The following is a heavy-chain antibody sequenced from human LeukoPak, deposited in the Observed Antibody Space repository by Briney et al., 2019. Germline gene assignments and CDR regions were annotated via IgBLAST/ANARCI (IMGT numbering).Heavy chain of an antibody. CDR1: GFTFSSYW. Sequence: GGSLRLSCAASGFTFSSYWMSWVRQAPGKGLEWVANIKQDGSEKNYVDSVKGRFTISRDNAKNSLYLQMNSLRVEDTAVYYCARLSIAALSSSDYWGQGTLVTVSS. J-gene: IGHJ4*02. CDR3: ARLSIAALSSSDY. V-gene: IGHV3-7*03. CDR2: IKQDGSEK. D-gene: IGHD6-6*01.